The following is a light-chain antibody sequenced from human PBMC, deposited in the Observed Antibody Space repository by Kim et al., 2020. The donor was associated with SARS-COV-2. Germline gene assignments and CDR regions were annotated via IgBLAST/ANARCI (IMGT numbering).Light chain of an antibody. CDR1: RSDVAAYNF. J-gene: IGLJ3*02. V-gene: IGLV2-14*04. CDR2: DVD. Sequence: GQSITISCTVTRSDVAAYNFVSWYQQHPGEAPKVIIYDVDNRPSGVSNRFSGSKSGNTASLTISEVQAEDEADYYCSSFRSGNTLLFGGGTKLTVL. CDR3: SSFRSGNTLL.